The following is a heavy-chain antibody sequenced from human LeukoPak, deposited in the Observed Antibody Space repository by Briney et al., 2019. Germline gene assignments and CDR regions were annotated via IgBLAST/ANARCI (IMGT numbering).Heavy chain of an antibody. CDR3: VRDREESSSSYLRGDY. Sequence: PGGSLRLSCAASGFTFSSYSMNWVRQAPGKGLEWVSSISSSSSYIYYADSVKGRFTISRDNAKNSLYLQMNSLKAEDTAVYYCVRDREESSSSYLRGDYWGQGALVTVSS. CDR2: ISSSSSYI. CDR1: GFTFSSYS. J-gene: IGHJ4*02. V-gene: IGHV3-21*01. D-gene: IGHD6-6*01.